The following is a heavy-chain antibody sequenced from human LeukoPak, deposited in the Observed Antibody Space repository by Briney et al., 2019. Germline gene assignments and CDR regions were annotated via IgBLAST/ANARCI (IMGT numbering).Heavy chain of an antibody. CDR3: ARDSLWFGEAYGMDV. CDR2: IHHSGST. D-gene: IGHD3-10*01. J-gene: IGHJ6*02. V-gene: IGHV4-59*02. CDR1: GGAVSSDY. Sequence: PSETLSLTCTLSGGAVSSDYWSWIRQPPGKRLEWIGYIHHSGSTYYNPSLESRVTMSVDTSKSLLSLKLTSVTAADTAVYYCARDSLWFGEAYGMDVWGQGRTVIVSS.